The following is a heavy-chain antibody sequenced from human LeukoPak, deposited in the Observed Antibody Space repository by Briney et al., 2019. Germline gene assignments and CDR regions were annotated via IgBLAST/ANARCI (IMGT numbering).Heavy chain of an antibody. CDR2: ISYDGGNK. J-gene: IGHJ4*02. Sequence: GRSLRLSCAASGFTFNSYAIHWVRQAPGKGLEWVAVISYDGGNKYYADSVKGRFTISRDNSKNTLYLQLNSLRPEDTAVYYCARDQLAYSGYDTLFDYWGQGTLVTVSS. D-gene: IGHD5-12*01. CDR3: ARDQLAYSGYDTLFDY. CDR1: GFTFNSYA. V-gene: IGHV3-30*04.